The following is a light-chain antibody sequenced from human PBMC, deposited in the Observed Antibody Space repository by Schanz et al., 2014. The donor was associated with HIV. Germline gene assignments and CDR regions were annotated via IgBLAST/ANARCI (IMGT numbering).Light chain of an antibody. Sequence: QSALTQPRSVSGSPGQSVTISCTGTSSDVGGYNYVSWYQQHPGKAPKLMIYDVSKRPSGVPDRFSGSKSGNTASLTISGLQAEDEAEYYCSTYTTSKIWVFGGGTKLTVL. CDR3: STYTTSKIWV. CDR1: SSDVGGYNY. CDR2: DVS. V-gene: IGLV2-11*01. J-gene: IGLJ3*02.